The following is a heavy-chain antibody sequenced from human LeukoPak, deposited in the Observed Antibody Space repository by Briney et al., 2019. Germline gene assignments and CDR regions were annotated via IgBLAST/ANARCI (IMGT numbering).Heavy chain of an antibody. J-gene: IGHJ6*03. CDR2: ISSNGGST. Sequence: GGSLRLSCAASGFTFSSYAMHWVRQAPGKGLEYVSAISSNGGSTYYANSVKGRFTISRDNSKNTLYLQMGSLRAEDMAVYYCARDAIRGSGSYYTFEYYYYMDVWGKGTTVTISS. D-gene: IGHD3-10*01. CDR3: ARDAIRGSGSYYTFEYYYYMDV. CDR1: GFTFSSYA. V-gene: IGHV3-64*01.